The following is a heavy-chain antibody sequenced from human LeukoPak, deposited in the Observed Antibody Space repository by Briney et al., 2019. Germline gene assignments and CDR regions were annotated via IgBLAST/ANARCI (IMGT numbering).Heavy chain of an antibody. J-gene: IGHJ4*02. D-gene: IGHD1-1*01. CDR2: ISSSSSYI. CDR1: GFTFSSYS. V-gene: IGHV3-21*01. CDR3: ARDRTSIASPSDY. Sequence: GGSLRLSCAASGFTFSSYSMNWVRQAPGKGLEWVSSISSSSSYIYYADSVKGRFTISRDNAKNSLYLQMNGLRAEDTAVYYCARDRTSIASPSDYWGQGTLVTVSS.